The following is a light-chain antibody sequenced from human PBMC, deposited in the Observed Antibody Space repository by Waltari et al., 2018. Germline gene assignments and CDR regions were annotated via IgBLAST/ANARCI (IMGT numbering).Light chain of an antibody. CDR3: MQRLEVPRT. Sequence: DIVMTQSPLSLSVTPGEPAAISCRASESHLRSNGYNYLDWYVQKPGHSPQLLMYLGSIRASGVPDRFSGGGSDTDFTLKISKVEPEDVGVYYCMQRLEVPRTFGQGTKVEVK. J-gene: IGKJ1*01. CDR2: LGS. V-gene: IGKV2-28*01. CDR1: ESHLRSNGYNY.